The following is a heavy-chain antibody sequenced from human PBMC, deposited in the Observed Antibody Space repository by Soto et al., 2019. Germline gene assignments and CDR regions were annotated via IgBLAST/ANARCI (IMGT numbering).Heavy chain of an antibody. CDR3: ARGWSGYYYYGMDV. Sequence: VKVSCKASGGTFSSYAISWVRQAPGQGLEWMGGIIPIFGTANYAQKFQGRVTITADESTSTAYMELSSLRSEDTAVYYCARGWSGYYYYGMDVWGQGTTVTVSS. CDR2: IIPIFGTA. V-gene: IGHV1-69*13. J-gene: IGHJ6*02. CDR1: GGTFSSYA. D-gene: IGHD3-3*01.